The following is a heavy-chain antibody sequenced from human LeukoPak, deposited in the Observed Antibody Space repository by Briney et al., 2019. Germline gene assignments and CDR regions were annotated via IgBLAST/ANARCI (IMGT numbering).Heavy chain of an antibody. J-gene: IGHJ5*02. CDR2: IYHSGST. CDR3: ARRGGWYGNCFDP. D-gene: IGHD6-19*01. V-gene: IGHV4-4*02. Sequence: SETLSLTCAVSGGSISSSNWWSWVRQPPGKGLEWIGEIYHSGSTNYNPSLKSRVTIPVDKSKNQFSLKLSSVTAADTAVYYCARRGGWYGNCFDPWGQGTLVTVSS. CDR1: GGSISSSNW.